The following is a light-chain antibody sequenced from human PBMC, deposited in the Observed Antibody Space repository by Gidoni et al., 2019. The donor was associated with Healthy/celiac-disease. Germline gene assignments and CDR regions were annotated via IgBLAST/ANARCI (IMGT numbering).Light chain of an antibody. CDR3: QQYSSYPLT. V-gene: IGKV1-16*01. J-gene: IGKJ4*01. Sequence: DIQMTQSPSSVSASVGDRVIITCRASQGIKNFLGWFQQKPGKAPKSLIYATSFLQSGVPSRFSASGSETEFTLTISSLQPEDFATYYCQQYSSYPLTFGGGTKVEIK. CDR2: ATS. CDR1: QGIKNF.